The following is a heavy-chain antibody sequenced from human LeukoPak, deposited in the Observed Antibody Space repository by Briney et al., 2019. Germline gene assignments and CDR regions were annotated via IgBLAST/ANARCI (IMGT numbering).Heavy chain of an antibody. CDR2: IYPGDSDT. J-gene: IGHJ6*03. Sequence: GESLEISWKGSGSLFTSYWSGGVRQLPGKGLEWRGIIYPGDSDTSYSPSFQGEVTISANKSITTAYLQWSSLKASDTAMYYCARHEIEYSSSSHIPYYYYYMDVWGKGTTVTVSS. D-gene: IGHD6-6*01. CDR1: GSLFTSYW. CDR3: ARHEIEYSSSSHIPYYYYYMDV. V-gene: IGHV5-51*01.